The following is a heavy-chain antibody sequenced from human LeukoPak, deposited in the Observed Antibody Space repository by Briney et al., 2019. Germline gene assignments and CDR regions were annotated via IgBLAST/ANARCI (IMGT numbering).Heavy chain of an antibody. CDR2: IYPGDSDT. Sequence: PGESLKLSCEVSVYSFTRYRIGWVRQMPGKGVEWMGIIYPGDSDTRYSPSFQGQVTISADKSISTAYLQWSSLKASDTAMYYCARRGRGVGGKYFQHWGQGTLVTVSS. CDR3: ARRGRGVGGKYFQH. V-gene: IGHV5-51*01. J-gene: IGHJ1*01. CDR1: VYSFTRYR. D-gene: IGHD3-3*01.